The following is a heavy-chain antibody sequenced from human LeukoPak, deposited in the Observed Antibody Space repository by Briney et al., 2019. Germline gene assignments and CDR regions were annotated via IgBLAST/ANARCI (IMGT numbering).Heavy chain of an antibody. D-gene: IGHD2-21*01. CDR1: GFTFSSCG. CDR2: ISYDGSNK. V-gene: IGHV3-30*03. J-gene: IGHJ3*02. CDR3: ARDPIAGAFDI. Sequence: GGSLRLSCAASGFTFSSCGMHWVRQAPGKGLEWVAVISYDGSNKYYADSVKGRFTISRDNSKNTPYLQMNSLRAEDTAVYYCARDPIAGAFDIWGQGTMVTVSS.